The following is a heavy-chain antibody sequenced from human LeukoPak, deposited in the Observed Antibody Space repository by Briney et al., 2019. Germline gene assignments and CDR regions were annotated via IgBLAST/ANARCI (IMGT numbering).Heavy chain of an antibody. Sequence: SETLSLTCAVYGGSFSGYYWSWIRQPPGKGLEWIGEINHSGSTNYNPSLKSRVTISVDTSKNQFSLKLSSVTAADTAVYYCAGSLLVIRPWYFDYWGQGTLVTVSS. D-gene: IGHD3-3*01. CDR1: GGSFSGYY. CDR3: AGSLLVIRPWYFDY. J-gene: IGHJ4*02. CDR2: INHSGST. V-gene: IGHV4-34*01.